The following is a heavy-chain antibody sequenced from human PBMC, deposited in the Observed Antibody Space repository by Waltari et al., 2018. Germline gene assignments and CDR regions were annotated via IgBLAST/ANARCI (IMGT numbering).Heavy chain of an antibody. J-gene: IGHJ4*02. D-gene: IGHD1-1*01. V-gene: IGHV4-39*07. CDR3: ARKTSGTARAYDY. Sequence: WSWVRQPPGKGLEWIGRISGSGGSTDYNPSLKSRVTVSIDTSKNQFSLKLTSVTAADTAVYYCARKTSGTARAYDYWGQGVLVTVSS. CDR2: ISGSGGST.